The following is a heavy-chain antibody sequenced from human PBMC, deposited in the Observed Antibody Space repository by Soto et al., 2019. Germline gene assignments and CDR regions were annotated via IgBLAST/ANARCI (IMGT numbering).Heavy chain of an antibody. CDR1: GVSISSYY. CDR3: ARVRADYYASSGNQGWFDP. Sequence: PSETLSLTCTFSGVSISSYYWSWIRQAPGKGLEWIGYIYYSGSTNYNPSLKSRVTISVDTSKNQFSLKLSSVTAADTAVYYCARVRADYYASSGNQGWFDPWRQGTLVTVSS. CDR2: IYYSGST. J-gene: IGHJ5*02. D-gene: IGHD3-22*01. V-gene: IGHV4-59*01.